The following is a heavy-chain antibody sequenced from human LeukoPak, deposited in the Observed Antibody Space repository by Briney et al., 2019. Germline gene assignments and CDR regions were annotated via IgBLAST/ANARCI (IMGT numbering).Heavy chain of an antibody. CDR3: ARARMGATRWFDP. CDR1: GGTFSSYA. D-gene: IGHD1-26*01. J-gene: IGHJ5*02. CDR2: IIPIFGTA. V-gene: IGHV1-69*13. Sequence: SVKVSCKASGGTFSSYAISWVRQAPGQGLEWMGGIIPIFGTANYAQKFQGRVTITADESASTAYMELSSLRSEDTAVYYCARARMGATRWFDPWGQGTLVTVSS.